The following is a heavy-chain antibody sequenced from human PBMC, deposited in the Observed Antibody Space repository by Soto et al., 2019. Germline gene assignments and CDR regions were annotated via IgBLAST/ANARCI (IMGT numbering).Heavy chain of an antibody. J-gene: IGHJ4*01. V-gene: IGHV1-69*02. CDR3: AGLEPCGGDCYYFDS. CDR2: IIPFAGLA. Sequence: QVQLVQSGAVVTRPGSSVKVSCKTSGDTFNTYTITWVRQAPGQGLECMGGIIPFAGLANIAPKFQGRLTITADRSTATAYMDLTGRKIDDTAVLYSAGLEPCGGDCYYFDSWGHGTLVTVAS. CDR1: GDTFNTYT. D-gene: IGHD2-21*02.